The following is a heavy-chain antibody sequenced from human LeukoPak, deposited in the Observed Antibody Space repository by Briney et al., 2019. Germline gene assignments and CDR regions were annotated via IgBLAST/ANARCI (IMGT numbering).Heavy chain of an antibody. D-gene: IGHD5-18*01. CDR1: GFTFDDYA. V-gene: IGHV3-43*02. CDR3: ANDVSYAPDGMDV. CDR2: ISGDGGST. J-gene: IGHJ6*02. Sequence: GGSLRLSCAASGFTFDDYAMHWVRQAPGKGLEWVSLISGDGGSTYYADSVKGRFTISRDNSKNSLYLQMNSLRTEDTALYYCANDVSYAPDGMDVWGQGTTVTVSS.